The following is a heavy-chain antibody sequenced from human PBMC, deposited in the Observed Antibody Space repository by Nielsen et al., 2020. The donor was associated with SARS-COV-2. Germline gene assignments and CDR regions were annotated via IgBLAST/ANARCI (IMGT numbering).Heavy chain of an antibody. Sequence: SETLSLTCAVSGDSISSSNWWSWVRQPPGKGLEWIGEIYHSGNTNYNPSLKSRVTISVDTSKNQFSLKLSSVTAADTAVYYCASHSNPEYYYYYYGMDVWGQGTTVTVSS. V-gene: IGHV4-4*02. J-gene: IGHJ6*02. CDR2: IYHSGNT. D-gene: IGHD4-11*01. CDR1: GDSISSSNW. CDR3: ASHSNPEYYYYYYGMDV.